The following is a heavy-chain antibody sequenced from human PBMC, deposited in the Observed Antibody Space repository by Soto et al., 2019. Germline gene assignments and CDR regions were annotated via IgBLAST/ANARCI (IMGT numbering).Heavy chain of an antibody. CDR3: ARHKSNSFYFGSDY. CDR2: FYYSATT. Sequence: SETLSLTCTVSGGSISSSRYSWGWIRQPPGKGLEWIGSFYYSATTYYNPSLQSRVTISVDTSKNQFSLNLSSVTAADTAVYYCARHKSNSFYFGSDYWGQGTLVTVSS. J-gene: IGHJ4*02. V-gene: IGHV4-39*01. D-gene: IGHD3-10*01. CDR1: GGSISSSRYS.